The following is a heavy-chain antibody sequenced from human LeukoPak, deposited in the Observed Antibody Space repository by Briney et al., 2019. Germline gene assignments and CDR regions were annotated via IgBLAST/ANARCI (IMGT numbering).Heavy chain of an antibody. J-gene: IGHJ4*02. D-gene: IGHD3-22*01. CDR2: IKSKTNGGTT. V-gene: IGHV3-15*07. CDR1: GFTFNNVW. CDR3: MLGSGSYDSSDFDY. Sequence: GGSLRLSCAPSGFTFNNVWMNWGRQAPGKGLEWVGRIKSKTNGGTTEYAAPVKGRFTILRDDSKNTLYLQMNSLKTEDTAVYYCMLGSGSYDSSDFDYWGQGTLVTVSS.